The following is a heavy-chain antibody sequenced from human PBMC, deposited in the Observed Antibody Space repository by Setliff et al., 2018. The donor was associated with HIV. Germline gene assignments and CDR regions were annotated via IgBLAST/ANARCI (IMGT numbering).Heavy chain of an antibody. CDR2: IYYSGIT. V-gene: IGHV4-39*01. Sequence: ASETLSLTCTVSGGSISSSSYYWGWIRQPPGKGLEWIGSIYYSGITYSNPSLSSRVTMSVDTSKNQFSLKLSFVTAADTAVYYCARLRETEGKYYLSARRGGARTVDYWGQGTLVTVSS. CDR1: GGSISSSSYY. CDR3: ARLRETEGKYYLSARRGGARTVDY. D-gene: IGHD6-6*01. J-gene: IGHJ4*02.